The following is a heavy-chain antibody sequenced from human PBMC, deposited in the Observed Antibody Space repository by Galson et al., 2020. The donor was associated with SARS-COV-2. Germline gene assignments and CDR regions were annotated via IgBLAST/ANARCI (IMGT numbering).Heavy chain of an antibody. D-gene: IGHD4-17*01. CDR3: ARDLRDYGDYYWYFDL. V-gene: IGHV3-21*01. CDR2: ISSSSSYI. J-gene: IGHJ2*01. CDR1: GFTFSSYS. Sequence: GGSLRLSCAASGFTFSSYSMTWVRQAPGKGLEWVSSISSSSSYIYYADSVKGRFTISRDNAKNSLYLQMNSLRAEDTAVYYCARDLRDYGDYYWYFDLWGRGTLVTVSS.